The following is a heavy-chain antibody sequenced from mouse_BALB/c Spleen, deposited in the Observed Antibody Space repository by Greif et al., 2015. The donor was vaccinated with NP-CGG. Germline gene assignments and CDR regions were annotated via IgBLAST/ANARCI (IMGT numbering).Heavy chain of an antibody. CDR2: IDPENGDT. CDR3: NAGWYGNSYWYFDV. J-gene: IGHJ1*01. CDR1: GFNIKDYY. Sequence: EVQLQQSGAELVRSGASVKLSCTASGFNIKDYYMHWVKQRPEQGLEWIGWIDPENGDTEYAPKFQGKATMTADTSSNTASLRLSSLTSEDTAVYYCNAGWYGNSYWYFDVWGAGTTVTVSS. D-gene: IGHD2-10*02. V-gene: IGHV14-4*02.